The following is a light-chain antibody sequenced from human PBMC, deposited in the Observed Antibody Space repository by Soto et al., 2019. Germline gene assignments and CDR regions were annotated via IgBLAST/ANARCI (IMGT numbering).Light chain of an antibody. CDR3: QQSNSYPWT. CDR1: QSISSW. Sequence: DIQMTQSPSTLSASVGDRVTITCRASQSISSWLAWYQQKPGKAPKLLIYDASSLESGVPSRFSGSGSGTDFTLTISSLQPDDFAPYYCQQSNSYPWTFGHGTKVEIK. CDR2: DAS. J-gene: IGKJ1*01. V-gene: IGKV1-5*01.